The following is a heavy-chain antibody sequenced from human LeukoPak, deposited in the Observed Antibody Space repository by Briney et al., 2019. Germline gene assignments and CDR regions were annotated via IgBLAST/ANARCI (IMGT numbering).Heavy chain of an antibody. V-gene: IGHV4-4*07. J-gene: IGHJ4*02. Sequence: PSETLSLTCTVSGGSISSYYWSWIRQPAGKGLEWIGRIYTSGSTNYNPSLKSRVTMSVDTSKNQFSLKLSSVTAADTAVYYCAGEYSSGLSYYFDYWGQGTLVTVSS. CDR3: AGEYSSGLSYYFDY. D-gene: IGHD6-25*01. CDR2: IYTSGST. CDR1: GGSISSYY.